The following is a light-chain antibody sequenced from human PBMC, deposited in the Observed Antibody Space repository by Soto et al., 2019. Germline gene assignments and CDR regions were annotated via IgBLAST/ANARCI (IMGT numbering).Light chain of an antibody. CDR2: DVS. V-gene: IGLV2-14*01. CDR1: SSDVGAYNY. J-gene: IGLJ1*01. Sequence: QSVLNQPATVSGSPGQSITLSCPGTSSDVGAYNYDSWYQQYPGEAPKVIIYDVSHRPAGVSNRFSGSKSGNTASLTISGLQTQDEDDYYCSSYKSANTYVFGTGTKVT. CDR3: SSYKSANTYV.